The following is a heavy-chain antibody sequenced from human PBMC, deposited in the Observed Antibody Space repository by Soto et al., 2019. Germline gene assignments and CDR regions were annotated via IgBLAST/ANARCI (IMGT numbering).Heavy chain of an antibody. CDR3: ARDYRDDYAFDI. V-gene: IGHV4-4*07. D-gene: IGHD3-16*01. CDR2: IYTSGST. J-gene: IGHJ3*02. Sequence: SDTLSLTSTVSGGCISSYYWSWIRQKAGKGLEWIGRIYTSGSTNYNPSLKSRVTMSVDTSKNQFSLKLSSVTAADTAVYYCARDYRDDYAFDICGQGTMVTVSS. CDR1: GGCISSYY.